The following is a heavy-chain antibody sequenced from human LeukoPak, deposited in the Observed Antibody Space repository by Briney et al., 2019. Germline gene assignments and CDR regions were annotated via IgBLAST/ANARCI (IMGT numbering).Heavy chain of an antibody. V-gene: IGHV3-9*01. CDR2: ISWNSGSI. CDR1: GFTFDDYA. CDR3: AKGSSSAYYYYGMDV. Sequence: GRSLRLPCAASGFTFDDYAMHWVRQAPGKGLEWVSGISWNSGSIGYADSVKGRFTISRDNAKNSLYLQMNSLRAEDTALYYCAKGSSSAYYYYGMDVWGQGTTVTVSS. J-gene: IGHJ6*02. D-gene: IGHD6-6*01.